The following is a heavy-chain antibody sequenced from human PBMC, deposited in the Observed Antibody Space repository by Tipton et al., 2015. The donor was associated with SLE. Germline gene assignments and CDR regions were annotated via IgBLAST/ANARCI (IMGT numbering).Heavy chain of an antibody. Sequence: TLSLTCAVSGYSIRTGYYWGWIRQPPGKGLEWIGSTHQSGTSYYNPSLKSRVTISVDTSKNQFSLRLSSVTAADTAVYYCVRLELPATKADYWGPGTLVTVSP. CDR3: VRLELPATKADY. J-gene: IGHJ4*02. V-gene: IGHV4-38-2*01. CDR1: GYSIRTGYY. CDR2: THQSGTS. D-gene: IGHD5-24*01.